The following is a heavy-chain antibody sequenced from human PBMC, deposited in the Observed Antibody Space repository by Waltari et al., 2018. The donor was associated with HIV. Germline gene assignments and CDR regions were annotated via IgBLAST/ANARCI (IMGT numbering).Heavy chain of an antibody. J-gene: IGHJ4*02. CDR3: AKDLAPRRIAAAAYFDY. D-gene: IGHD6-13*01. CDR2: ISGSGGST. V-gene: IGHV3-23*01. Sequence: EVQLLESGGGLVQPGGSLRLSCAASGFTFSSYAMRWVRQAPGKGLEWVSAISGSGGSTYYADSVKGRFTISRDNSKNTLYLQMNSRRAEDTAVYYCAKDLAPRRIAAAAYFDYWGQGTLVTVSS. CDR1: GFTFSSYA.